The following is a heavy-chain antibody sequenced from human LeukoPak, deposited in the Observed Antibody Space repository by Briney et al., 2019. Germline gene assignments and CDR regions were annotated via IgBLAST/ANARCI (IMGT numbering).Heavy chain of an antibody. CDR2: INPNSGGT. Sequence: ASVKVSCKASGYTFTGYYMHWVRQAPGQGLEWMGWINPNSGGTNYAQKFQGRVTITADKSTSTAYMELSSLRSEDTAVYYCARGGYSYGPTNAFDIWGQGTMVTVSS. V-gene: IGHV1-2*02. J-gene: IGHJ3*02. D-gene: IGHD5-18*01. CDR3: ARGGYSYGPTNAFDI. CDR1: GYTFTGYY.